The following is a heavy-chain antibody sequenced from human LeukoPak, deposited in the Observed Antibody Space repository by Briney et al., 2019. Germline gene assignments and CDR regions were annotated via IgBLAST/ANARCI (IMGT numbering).Heavy chain of an antibody. D-gene: IGHD3-3*01. CDR3: ARDPKAIFGVPGDY. CDR2: INPNSGGT. J-gene: IGHJ4*02. V-gene: IGHV1-2*02. Sequence: ASVKVSCKASGYTFTSYDINWVRQAPGQGLEWMGWINPNSGGTNYAQKFQGRVTMTRDTSISTAYMELSRLRSDDTAVYYCARDPKAIFGVPGDYWGQGTLVTVSS. CDR1: GYTFTSYD.